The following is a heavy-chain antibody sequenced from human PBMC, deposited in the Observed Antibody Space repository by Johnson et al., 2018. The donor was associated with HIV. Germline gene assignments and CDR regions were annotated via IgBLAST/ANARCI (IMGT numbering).Heavy chain of an antibody. CDR3: ARDRVVGPTRTGSFDI. CDR2: IYTSGDT. V-gene: IGHV3-66*02. Sequence: VQLVESGGDLVQPGGSLRLSCAASGFTVRNNYVSWVRQAPGKGLEWVSVIYTSGDTYYAASVRGRFAISRDNSKNTVYLQMSSLRVEDTAIYHCARDRVVGPTRTGSFDIWGQGTMVTGSS. CDR1: GFTVRNNY. J-gene: IGHJ3*02. D-gene: IGHD1-26*01.